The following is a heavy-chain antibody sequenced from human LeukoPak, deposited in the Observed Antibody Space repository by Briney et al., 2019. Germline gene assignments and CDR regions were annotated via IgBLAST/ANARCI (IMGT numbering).Heavy chain of an antibody. D-gene: IGHD4-17*01. CDR3: ARRGLYGDYTGSPIDY. Sequence: SETLSLTCTVSGVSISSYYWGWIRQPPGKGREWIGYIYYSGTTNYNPSLKSRVTISVDTSKNQFPLKLSSVTAADTAVYYCARRGLYGDYTGSPIDYWGQGTLVTVSS. V-gene: IGHV4-59*08. CDR1: GVSISSYY. J-gene: IGHJ4*02. CDR2: IYYSGTT.